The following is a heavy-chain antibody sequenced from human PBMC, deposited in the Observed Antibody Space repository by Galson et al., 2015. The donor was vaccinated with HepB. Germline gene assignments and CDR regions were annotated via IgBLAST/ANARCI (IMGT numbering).Heavy chain of an antibody. CDR3: ARGPAGYDSSGYFDF. D-gene: IGHD3-22*01. Sequence: SVKVSCKASGFTFTNYDINWVRQATGQGLEWMGWMSPKSGNTGYAQKFKGRVTMTWDTSISTAYMELSRLRSEDTAVYYCARGPAGYDSSGYFDFWGQGTLVTVSS. J-gene: IGHJ4*02. V-gene: IGHV1-8*01. CDR1: GFTFTNYD. CDR2: MSPKSGNT.